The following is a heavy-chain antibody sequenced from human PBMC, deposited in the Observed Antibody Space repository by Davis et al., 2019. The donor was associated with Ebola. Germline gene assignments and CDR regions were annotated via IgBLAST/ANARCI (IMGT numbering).Heavy chain of an antibody. Sequence: GESLKISCAASGFTVSSNYMSWVRQAPGKGLEWVSVIYSGGSTYYADSVKGRFTISRHNSKNTLYLQMNSLRAEDTAVYYCARDTWDHGRFDYWGQGTLVTVSS. CDR3: ARDTWDHGRFDY. CDR2: IYSGGST. CDR1: GFTVSSNY. V-gene: IGHV3-53*04. D-gene: IGHD1-1*01. J-gene: IGHJ4*02.